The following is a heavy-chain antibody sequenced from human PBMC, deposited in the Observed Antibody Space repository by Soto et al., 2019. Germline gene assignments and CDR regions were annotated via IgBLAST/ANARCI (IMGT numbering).Heavy chain of an antibody. D-gene: IGHD6-13*01. J-gene: IGHJ4*02. Sequence: QVQLVQSGAEVKKPGASVKVSCKASGYTFTSYGISWVRQAPGQGLEWMGWISAYNGNTKYAQKFQGRVIMTTDTPTSTAYMEVRSLRSDDTAVYYCARDAAAGLNDYWGQGNLVTVYS. CDR3: ARDAAAGLNDY. V-gene: IGHV1-18*01. CDR1: GYTFTSYG. CDR2: ISAYNGNT.